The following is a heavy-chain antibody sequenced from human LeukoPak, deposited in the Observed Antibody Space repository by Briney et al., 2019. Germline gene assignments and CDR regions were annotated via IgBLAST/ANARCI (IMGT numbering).Heavy chain of an antibody. CDR1: GLIHSKYR. Sequence: GSPQTLFCGVCGLIHSKYRKHWARQSRGKGLEWVALLSYDGSKKYYGDSVKGRFTISRDNSKNTLYLQINSLKAEDTAVYYCAKAGGAYSSTYYFHYWGQGTLVTVSS. CDR2: LSYDGSKK. V-gene: IGHV3-30*18. J-gene: IGHJ4*02. CDR3: AKAGGAYSSTYYFHY. D-gene: IGHD6-6*01.